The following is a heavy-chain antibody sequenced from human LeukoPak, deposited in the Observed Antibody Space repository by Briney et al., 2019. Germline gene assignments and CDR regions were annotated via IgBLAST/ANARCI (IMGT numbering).Heavy chain of an antibody. J-gene: IGHJ4*02. Sequence: GRSLRLSCAASGFTFSSYGMRWVRQAPGKGLEWVAVISYDGSNKYYADSVKGRFTISRDNSKNTLYLQMNSLRAEDTAVYYCAKDREFSGSLIDYWGQGTLVTVSS. CDR3: AKDREFSGSLIDY. CDR2: ISYDGSNK. D-gene: IGHD1-26*01. CDR1: GFTFSSYG. V-gene: IGHV3-30*18.